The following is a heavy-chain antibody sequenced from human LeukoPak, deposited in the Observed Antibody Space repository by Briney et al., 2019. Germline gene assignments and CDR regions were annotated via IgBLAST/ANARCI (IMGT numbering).Heavy chain of an antibody. D-gene: IGHD2-15*01. CDR3: ARDRDVYRYCSGGSCYSSWFDP. CDR2: IYTSGST. J-gene: IGHJ5*02. CDR1: GGSISSYY. V-gene: IGHV4-4*07. Sequence: SETLSLTCTVSGGSISSYYWSWIRQPAGKGLEWIGRIYTSGSTNYNPSLKSRVTMSVDTSKNQSSLKLSSVTAADTAVYYCARDRDVYRYCSGGSCYSSWFDPWGQGTLVTVSS.